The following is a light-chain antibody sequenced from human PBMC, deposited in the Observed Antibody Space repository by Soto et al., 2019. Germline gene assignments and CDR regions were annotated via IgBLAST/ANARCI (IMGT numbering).Light chain of an antibody. CDR3: SSYAGSSNV. Sequence: QSALTQPASVPGSPGQSITISCTGTSGDIGSYNRVSWYQQHPGKAPKLMIYEVNKRPSGVPDRFSGSKSGNTASLTVSGLQAEDEADYYCSSYAGSSNVFGTGTKVTVL. CDR2: EVN. V-gene: IGLV2-8*01. J-gene: IGLJ1*01. CDR1: SGDIGSYNR.